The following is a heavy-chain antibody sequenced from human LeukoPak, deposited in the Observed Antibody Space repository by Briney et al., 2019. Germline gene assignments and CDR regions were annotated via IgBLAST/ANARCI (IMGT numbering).Heavy chain of an antibody. Sequence: GGSLRLSCAASGFMFGDYAMHWARQAPGKGLEWVAGIHYNSGHSGYADSVKGRFTISRDNARSSLYLQMNSLRAEDTAVYYCARRGVLWFGELFYYGMDVWGQGTTVTVSS. CDR3: ARRGVLWFGELFYYGMDV. CDR2: IHYNSGHS. V-gene: IGHV3-9*01. J-gene: IGHJ6*02. CDR1: GFMFGDYA. D-gene: IGHD3-10*01.